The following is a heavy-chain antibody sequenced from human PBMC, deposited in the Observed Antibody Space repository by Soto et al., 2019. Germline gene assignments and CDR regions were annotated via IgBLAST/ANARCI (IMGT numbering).Heavy chain of an antibody. J-gene: IGHJ3*02. CDR2: ISWNSGSI. CDR1: GFTFDDYA. Sequence: SLRLSCAASGFTFDDYAMHWVRQAPGKGLEWVSGISWNSGSIGYADSVKGRFTISRDNAKNSLYLQMNSLRAEDTALYYCAKAKVVTHLPDAFDIWGQGTMVTVSS. CDR3: AKAKVVTHLPDAFDI. D-gene: IGHD3-22*01. V-gene: IGHV3-9*01.